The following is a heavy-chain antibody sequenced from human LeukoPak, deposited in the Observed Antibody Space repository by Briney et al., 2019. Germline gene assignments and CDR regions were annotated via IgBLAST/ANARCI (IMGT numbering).Heavy chain of an antibody. CDR1: GFTFTTYW. CDR2: INQDGTEK. Sequence: GESLRLSCAASGFTFTTYWMSWVRQAPGKGLEWVANINQDGTEKYYVDSVKGRFTISRDDAKRSLYLQMNSLRAEDTAVYYCARRAGAYSHPYDYWGQGTLVTVSS. J-gene: IGHJ4*02. V-gene: IGHV3-7*03. CDR3: ARRAGAYSHPYDY. D-gene: IGHD4/OR15-4a*01.